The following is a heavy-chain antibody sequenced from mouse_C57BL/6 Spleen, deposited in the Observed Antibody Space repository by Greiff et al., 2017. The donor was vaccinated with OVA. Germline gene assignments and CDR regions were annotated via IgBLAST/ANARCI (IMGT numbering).Heavy chain of an antibody. CDR3: ARNYGSTLAWFAY. CDR2: INPNYGTT. D-gene: IGHD1-1*01. Sequence: QLKESGPELVKPGASVKISCKASGYSFTDYNMNWVKQSNGKSLEWIGVINPNYGTTSYNQKFKGKATLTVDQSSSTAYMQLNSLTSEDSAVYYCARNYGSTLAWFAYWGQGTLVTVSA. CDR1: GYSFTDYN. V-gene: IGHV1-39*01. J-gene: IGHJ3*01.